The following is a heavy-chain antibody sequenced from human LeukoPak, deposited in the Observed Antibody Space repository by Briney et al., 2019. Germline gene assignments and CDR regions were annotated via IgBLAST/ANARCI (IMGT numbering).Heavy chain of an antibody. V-gene: IGHV1-46*01. CDR3: ARRPKLGYCSSTSCYGNFDY. D-gene: IGHD2-2*01. CDR1: GYTFTSYY. CDR2: INPSGGST. Sequence: EASVKVSCKASGYTFTSYYMHWVRQAPGQGLEWMGIINPSGGSTSYAQKFQGRVTMTRDMSTSTVYMELSSLRSEDTAVYYCARRPKLGYCSSTSCYGNFDYWGQGTLVTVSS. J-gene: IGHJ4*02.